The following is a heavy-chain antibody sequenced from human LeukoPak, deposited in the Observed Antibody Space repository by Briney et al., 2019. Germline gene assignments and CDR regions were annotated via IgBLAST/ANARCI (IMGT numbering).Heavy chain of an antibody. CDR1: GGSFSGYY. CDR3: ARIAVRGVIYGMDV. V-gene: IGHV4-34*01. D-gene: IGHD3-10*01. J-gene: IGHJ6*02. CDR2: INHSGST. Sequence: SETLSLTCAVYGGSFSGYYWSWIRQPPGKGLEWIGEINHSGSTNYNPSLKSRVTISVDTSKNQFSLKLSSVTAADTAVYYCARIAVRGVIYGMDVWGQGTTVTVSS.